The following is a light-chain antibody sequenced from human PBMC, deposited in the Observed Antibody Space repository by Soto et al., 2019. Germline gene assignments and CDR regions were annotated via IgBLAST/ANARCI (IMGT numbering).Light chain of an antibody. CDR1: SSNIGAGYE. Sequence: QSVLTQPPSVSEAPGQRVTISCTGSSSNIGAGYEAHWYQQVPGTAPKLLIYENNNRTSGVPDRFCGSKSGTSASLAITGLKAEDEAEYYCQSYDSSLSGYVFGTGTKLTVL. V-gene: IGLV1-40*01. CDR2: ENN. J-gene: IGLJ1*01. CDR3: QSYDSSLSGYV.